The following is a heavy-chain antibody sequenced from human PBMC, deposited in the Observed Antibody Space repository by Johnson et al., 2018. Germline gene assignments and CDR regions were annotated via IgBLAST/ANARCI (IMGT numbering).Heavy chain of an antibody. Sequence: QVQLVQSGGGLVQPGRSLRLSCAASGFSFSSYGLHWVRQAPGKGLEWVALISHDGTNKYHADSVKGRFTISRDKSKNTVSLQMNSLRAEDTTVYYCARRSHYSGWAAIEYWGQGTLVTVS. V-gene: IGHV3-30*03. CDR3: ARRSHYSGWAAIEY. CDR2: ISHDGTNK. CDR1: GFSFSSYG. J-gene: IGHJ4*02. D-gene: IGHD6-19*01.